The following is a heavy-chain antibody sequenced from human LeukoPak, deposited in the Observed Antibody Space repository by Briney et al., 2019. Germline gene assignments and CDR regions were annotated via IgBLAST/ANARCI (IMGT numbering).Heavy chain of an antibody. CDR3: WWELPDAFDI. D-gene: IGHD1-26*01. J-gene: IGHJ3*02. CDR2: ISYDGSSK. Sequence: GRSLRLSCAASGFTFSSYGMHWVRQAPGKGLEWVAVISYDGSSKYYADSVKGRFTISRDNSKNTLYLQMNSLRAEDTAVYYCWWELPDAFDIWGQGTMVTVPS. CDR1: GFTFSSYG. V-gene: IGHV3-30*03.